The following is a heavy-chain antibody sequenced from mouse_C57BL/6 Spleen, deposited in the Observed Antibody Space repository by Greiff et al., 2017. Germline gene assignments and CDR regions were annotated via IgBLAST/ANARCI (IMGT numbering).Heavy chain of an antibody. J-gene: IGHJ4*01. CDR1: GYTFTSYT. CDR2: INPSSGYT. Sequence: VQLQQSGAELARPGASVKMSCKASGYTFTSYTMHWVKQRPGQGLEWIGYINPSSGYTKYNQKFKDKATLTADKSSSTAYMQLSSLTSEDSAVYYCARDDYDAMDYWGQGTSVTVSS. CDR3: ARDDYDAMDY. V-gene: IGHV1-4*01.